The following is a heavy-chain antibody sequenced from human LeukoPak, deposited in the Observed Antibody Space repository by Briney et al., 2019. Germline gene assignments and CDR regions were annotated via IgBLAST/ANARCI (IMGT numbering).Heavy chain of an antibody. CDR3: ARGVVVAADGGMDV. Sequence: GASVKVSCKASGGTFSSYAISWVRQAPGQGLEWMGGIIPIFGTANYAQKFQGRVTITADKSTSTAYMELSSLRSEDTAMYYCARGVVVAADGGMDVWGKGTTVTVSS. J-gene: IGHJ6*04. D-gene: IGHD2-15*01. CDR1: GGTFSSYA. CDR2: IIPIFGTA. V-gene: IGHV1-69*06.